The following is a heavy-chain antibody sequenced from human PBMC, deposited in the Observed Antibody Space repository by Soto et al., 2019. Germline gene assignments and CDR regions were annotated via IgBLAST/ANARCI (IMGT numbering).Heavy chain of an antibody. J-gene: IGHJ4*02. CDR3: APCLGAGSSCYFDD. D-gene: IGHD2-15*01. CDR1: GFSLTTSGVG. V-gene: IGHV2-5*01. CDR2: IYWNDDK. Sequence: QITLKESGPPLVKPTQTLTLTCTFSGFSLTTSGVGVGWIRQPPGKALEWLALIYWNDDKRYCPSLKSRFTIXKXTXXNQVGLKITNMDPVDTATYYCAPCLGAGSSCYFDDWGQGTLVTVS.